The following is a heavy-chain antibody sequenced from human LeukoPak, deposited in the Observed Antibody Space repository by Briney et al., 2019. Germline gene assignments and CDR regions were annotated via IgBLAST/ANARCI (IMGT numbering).Heavy chain of an antibody. D-gene: IGHD3-22*01. CDR1: GFTFSNAW. J-gene: IGHJ3*02. CDR3: TTAHYYDSSGYHFDAFDI. Sequence: GGSLRLSCAASGFTFSNAWMSWVRQAPGKGLEWVGRIKSKTDGGTTDYAAPVKGRFTISRDDSKNTLYLQMNSLKTEDTAVYYCTTAHYYDSSGYHFDAFDIWGQGTMVTVSS. CDR2: IKSKTDGGTT. V-gene: IGHV3-15*01.